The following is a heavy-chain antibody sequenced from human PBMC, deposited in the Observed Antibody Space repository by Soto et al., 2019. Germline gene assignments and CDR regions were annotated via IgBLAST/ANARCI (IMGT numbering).Heavy chain of an antibody. D-gene: IGHD3-22*01. J-gene: IGHJ4*02. CDR1: GGSISSGDYS. CDR3: AKNSLYLQMNSLRAEDTAVYYCARPTYYYDSSGPPAY. CDR2: IYFGGST. V-gene: IGHV4-30-2*01. Sequence: SETLSLTCAVSGGSISSGDYSWNWIRQPPGKGLEWIGYIYFGGSTYYNPSLQSRVTMSVDRSRNQFSLKLNSVKGRFTVSRDNAKNSLYLQMNSLRAEDTAVYYCARPTYYYDSSGPPAYWGQGTLVTVSS.